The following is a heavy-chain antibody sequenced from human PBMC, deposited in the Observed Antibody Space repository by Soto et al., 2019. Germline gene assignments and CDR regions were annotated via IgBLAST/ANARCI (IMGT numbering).Heavy chain of an antibody. CDR1: AFIFSSYG. Sequence: EVQLLEFGGGLVQAGGSLRLSCEASAFIFSSYGMTWVRQAPGKGLEWVSTISGSGGSTSYADSVKGRFTVSRDNSKNTLYLQMNSLRAEDTAMYYCSKMVGERMPTIFDFWGQGTLVTVSS. CDR2: ISGSGGST. J-gene: IGHJ4*01. CDR3: SKMVGERMPTIFDF. D-gene: IGHD3-16*01. V-gene: IGHV3-23*01.